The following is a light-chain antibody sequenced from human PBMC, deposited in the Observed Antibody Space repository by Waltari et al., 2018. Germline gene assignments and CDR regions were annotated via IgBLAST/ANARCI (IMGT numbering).Light chain of an antibody. CDR2: LNSDGSH. J-gene: IGLJ3*02. CDR1: SGHSNNA. Sequence: QLVLTQAPSASASLGPSVRPTCTLTSGHSNNAITWHQQQPEKGPRYLMRLNSDGSHTRGDGIPDRFSGSSSGAERYLIISSLQSEDEADYYCQTWTTGIWVFGGGTKLTVL. V-gene: IGLV4-69*01. CDR3: QTWTTGIWV.